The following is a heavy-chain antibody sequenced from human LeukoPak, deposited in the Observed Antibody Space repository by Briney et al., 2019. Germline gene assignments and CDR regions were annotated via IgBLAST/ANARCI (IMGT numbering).Heavy chain of an antibody. CDR3: ARDSRGVLRYFDWLS. Sequence: GGSLRPSCAASGFTFSSYWMSWVRQAPGKGLEWVANIKQDGSEKYYVDSVKGRFTISRDNAKNSLYLQMNSLRAEDTAVYYCARDSRGVLRYFDWLSWGQGTLVTVSS. V-gene: IGHV3-7*01. CDR1: GFTFSSYW. J-gene: IGHJ5*02. CDR2: IKQDGSEK. D-gene: IGHD3-9*01.